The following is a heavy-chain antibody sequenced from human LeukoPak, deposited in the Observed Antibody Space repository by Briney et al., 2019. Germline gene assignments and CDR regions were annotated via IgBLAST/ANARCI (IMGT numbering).Heavy chain of an antibody. CDR1: GFTFSSYW. CDR2: IKQDGIEK. CDR3: ARDPIVVVPAAHIYYYYGMDV. Sequence: GGSLRLSCAASGFTFSSYWMSWVRQAPGKGLEWVANIKQDGIEKYYVDSVKGRFTISRDNAKNSLYLQMNSLRAEDTAVYYCARDPIVVVPAAHIYYYYGMDVWGKGTTVTASS. J-gene: IGHJ6*04. V-gene: IGHV3-7*03. D-gene: IGHD2-2*01.